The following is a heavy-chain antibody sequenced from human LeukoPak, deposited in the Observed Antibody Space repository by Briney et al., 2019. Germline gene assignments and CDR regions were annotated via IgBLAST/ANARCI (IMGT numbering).Heavy chain of an antibody. CDR1: GDSHSSYD. Sequence: PSETLSLTCTVSGDSHSSYDWSWIRQPPGKGREWIGYIYYSGSTNYHPSLKSRVTISVDTSKNQFSLKLSSVTAADTAVYYCARQGPDAFFDYWGQGTLVTVSS. CDR3: ARQGPDAFFDY. CDR2: IYYSGST. J-gene: IGHJ4*02. V-gene: IGHV4-59*08.